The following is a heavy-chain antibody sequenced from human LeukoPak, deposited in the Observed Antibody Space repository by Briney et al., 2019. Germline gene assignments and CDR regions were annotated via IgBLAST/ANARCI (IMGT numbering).Heavy chain of an antibody. D-gene: IGHD6-13*01. CDR3: ARGVGSSWYLYNAFDI. CDR1: GYTFTSYD. V-gene: IGHV1-8*01. CDR2: MNPNSGNT. J-gene: IGHJ3*02. Sequence: ASVKVSFKASGYTFTSYDINWVRQATGQGLEWMGWMNPNSGNTGYAQKFQGRVTMTRNTSISTAYMELSSLRSEDTAVYYCARGVGSSWYLYNAFDIWGQGTMVTVSS.